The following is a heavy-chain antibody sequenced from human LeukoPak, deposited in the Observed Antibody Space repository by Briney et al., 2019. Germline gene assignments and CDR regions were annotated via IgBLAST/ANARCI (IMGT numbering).Heavy chain of an antibody. CDR3: ARDTGYSSGWYTP. CDR2: IIPILGIA. V-gene: IGHV1-69*04. Sequence: GASVKVSCKASGGTFSSYAISWVRQAPGQGLEWMGRIIPILGIANYAQKFQGRVTITVDKSTSTAYMELSSLRSEDTAVYYCARDTGYSSGWYTPWGQGTLVTVSS. CDR1: GGTFSSYA. J-gene: IGHJ5*02. D-gene: IGHD6-19*01.